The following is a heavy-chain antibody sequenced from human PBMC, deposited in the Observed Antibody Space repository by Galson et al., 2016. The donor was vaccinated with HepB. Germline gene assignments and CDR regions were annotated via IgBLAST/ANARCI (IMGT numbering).Heavy chain of an antibody. CDR2: IKQDGSEK. V-gene: IGHV3-7*03. Sequence: SLRLSCAASEFTFSDYWMSWVRQAPGKGLEWVANIKQDGSEKYYVDSVKGRFTISRDNAKKSLYLQMNNVRTEDTAVYYCAREQMDNVGGKYHFFRVPNWFDPWGQGTLVTVSS. CDR3: AREQMDNVGGKYHFFRVPNWFDP. D-gene: IGHD3-16*01. J-gene: IGHJ5*02. CDR1: EFTFSDYW.